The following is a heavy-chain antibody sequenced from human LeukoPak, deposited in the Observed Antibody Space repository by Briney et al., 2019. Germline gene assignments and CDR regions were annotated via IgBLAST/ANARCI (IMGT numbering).Heavy chain of an antibody. J-gene: IGHJ4*02. CDR3: ASRTGWYFYYFDY. Sequence: SETLSLTCTVSGYSISSGSYWGWIRQPPGKGLEWIGSTHHSGTTYYNPSLKSRVTISIDTSKNQFSLMLSSVTAADTAVYYCASRTGWYFYYFDYWGQGTLVTVSS. CDR1: GYSISSGSY. V-gene: IGHV4-38-2*02. CDR2: THHSGTT. D-gene: IGHD6-19*01.